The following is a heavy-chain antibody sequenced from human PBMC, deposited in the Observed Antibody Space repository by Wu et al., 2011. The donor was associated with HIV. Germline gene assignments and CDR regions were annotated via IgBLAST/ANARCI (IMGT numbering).Heavy chain of an antibody. D-gene: IGHD4-11*01. CDR1: GYTFTSYY. J-gene: IGHJ1*01. V-gene: IGHV1-46*01. CDR3: ARQVTALPAGAEYFQH. CDR2: INPSGGST. Sequence: QVQLVQSGAEVKKPGASVKVSCKASGYTFTSYYMHWVRQAPGQGLEWMGIINPSGGSTSYAQKFQGRVTMTRDTSTSTVYMELSSLRSEDTAVYYCARQVTALPAGAEYFQHWGQGTLVTVSS.